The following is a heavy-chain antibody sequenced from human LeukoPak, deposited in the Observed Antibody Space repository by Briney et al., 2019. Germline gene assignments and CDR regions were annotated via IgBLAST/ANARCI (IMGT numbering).Heavy chain of an antibody. CDR2: IASDGGAK. J-gene: IGHJ4*02. D-gene: IGHD6-19*01. CDR1: GFSFSNHG. Sequence: PGTSLRLSCVASGFSFSNHGMHWVRQAPGKGLEWVSVIASDGGAKFYADSVKGRFTLSIDNPKIMFFLQMNLLTVEDTAIYYCAREATWGQWYFDHWGQGTPVTVSS. CDR3: AREATWGQWYFDH. V-gene: IGHV3-30*03.